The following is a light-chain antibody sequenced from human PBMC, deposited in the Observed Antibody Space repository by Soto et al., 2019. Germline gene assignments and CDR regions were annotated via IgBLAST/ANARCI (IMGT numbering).Light chain of an antibody. V-gene: IGLV1-47*01. CDR2: RNN. Sequence: QPVLTQPPSASGTPGQRVTISCSGSSSNIGSNSVYWYQHLPGTAPKLLIYRNNQRPSGVPDRFSGSKSGTSASLAISGLRSEDEADYYCAAWDDSLSGPVFGGGTKLTVL. CDR3: AAWDDSLSGPV. J-gene: IGLJ2*01. CDR1: SSNIGSNS.